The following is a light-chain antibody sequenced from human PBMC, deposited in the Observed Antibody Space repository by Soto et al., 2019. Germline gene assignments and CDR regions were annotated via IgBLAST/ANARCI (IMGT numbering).Light chain of an antibody. J-gene: IGKJ2*01. CDR1: QSVSSSY. CDR3: HQYVNSRSYT. CDR2: GAS. Sequence: EIVLTQSPGTLSLSPGERATLSCRASQSVSSSYLAWYQQKPGQAPRLLIYGASNRATGIPDRFSGSGSGTDFSLSISRLEPEDSAVYYCHQYVNSRSYTFGQGTKVEIK. V-gene: IGKV3-20*01.